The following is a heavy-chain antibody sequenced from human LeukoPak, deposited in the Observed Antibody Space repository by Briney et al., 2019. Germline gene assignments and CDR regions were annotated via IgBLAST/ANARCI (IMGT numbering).Heavy chain of an antibody. Sequence: ASVKVSCKASGYTFTGYHMHWVRQAPGQGLEWMGWINPNSGGTNYAQKFQGRVTMTRDTSISTAYMELSRLRSDDTAVYYCAREFGQQGYYYDSSGYWDYWGQGTLVTVSS. J-gene: IGHJ4*02. V-gene: IGHV1-2*02. CDR1: GYTFTGYH. CDR2: INPNSGGT. CDR3: AREFGQQGYYYDSSGYWDY. D-gene: IGHD3-22*01.